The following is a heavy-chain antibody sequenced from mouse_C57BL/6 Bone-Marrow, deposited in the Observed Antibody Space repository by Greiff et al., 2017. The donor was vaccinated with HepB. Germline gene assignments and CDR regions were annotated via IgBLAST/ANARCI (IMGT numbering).Heavy chain of an antibody. CDR3: ARGAQATLDY. Sequence: VQLKESGPGMVKPSQSLSLTCTVPGYSITSGYDWHWIRHFPGNKLEWMGYISYSGSTNYNPSLKSRISITHDTSKNHFFLKLNSVTTEDTATYYCARGAQATLDYWGQGTTLTVSS. CDR2: ISYSGST. J-gene: IGHJ2*01. D-gene: IGHD3-2*02. V-gene: IGHV3-1*01. CDR1: GYSITSGYD.